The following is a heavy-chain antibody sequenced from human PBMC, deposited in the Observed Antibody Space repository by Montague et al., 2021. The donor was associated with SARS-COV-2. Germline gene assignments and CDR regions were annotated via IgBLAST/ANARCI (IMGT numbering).Heavy chain of an antibody. CDR3: SRIAFAVIPH. CDR2: SHLRLNWNY. CDR1: GDSVGSNDLA. D-gene: IGHD3-16*01. J-gene: IGHJ4*02. V-gene: IGHV6-1*01. Sequence: CAISGDSVGSNDLACRSKRHTSSLRSHQLLISHLRLNWNYDYAASVAGRVTVNPDTSKNQVSLELRSVTPEDTAVYYCSRIAFAVIPHWGQGTLVTVSS.